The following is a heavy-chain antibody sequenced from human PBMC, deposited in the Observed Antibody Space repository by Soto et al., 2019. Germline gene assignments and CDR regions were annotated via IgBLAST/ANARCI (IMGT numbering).Heavy chain of an antibody. Sequence: ASVKVSCKASGYTFTGYYMHWVRQAPGQGLEWMGWINPNSGGTNYAQKFQGWVTMTRDTSISTAYMELSRLRSDDTAVYYCAREGRGSDFWSGYYDYYYMDVWGKGTTVTAP. CDR2: INPNSGGT. J-gene: IGHJ6*03. CDR1: GYTFTGYY. V-gene: IGHV1-2*04. D-gene: IGHD3-3*01. CDR3: AREGRGSDFWSGYYDYYYMDV.